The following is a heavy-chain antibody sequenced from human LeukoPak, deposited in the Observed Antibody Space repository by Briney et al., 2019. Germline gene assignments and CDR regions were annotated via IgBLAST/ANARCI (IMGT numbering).Heavy chain of an antibody. V-gene: IGHV1-46*01. Sequence: ASVKVSCKASGYTFTSYYMHWVRQAPGQGLEWMGIINPSGGSTSYAQKFQGRVSMTTDTSTSTAYMELSSLRSEDTAVYYCARALGYCSGGSCTKTSTAAFDYWGQGTLVTVSS. CDR2: INPSGGST. CDR3: ARALGYCSGGSCTKTSTAAFDY. J-gene: IGHJ4*02. D-gene: IGHD2-15*01. CDR1: GYTFTSYY.